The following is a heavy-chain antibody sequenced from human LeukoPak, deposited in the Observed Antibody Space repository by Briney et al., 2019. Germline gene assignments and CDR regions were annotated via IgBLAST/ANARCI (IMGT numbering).Heavy chain of an antibody. CDR3: ARVPFGGESIWFGGFLTVKQCYFDY. CDR1: GGSISSSSYY. Sequence: SETLSLTCTVSGGSISSSSYYWGWIRQPPGKGLEWIGSIYYSGSTYYNPSLKSRVTISVDTSKNQFSLKLSSVTAADTAVYYCARVPFGGESIWFGGFLTVKQCYFDYWGQGTLVTVSS. J-gene: IGHJ4*02. CDR2: IYYSGST. D-gene: IGHD3-10*01. V-gene: IGHV4-39*01.